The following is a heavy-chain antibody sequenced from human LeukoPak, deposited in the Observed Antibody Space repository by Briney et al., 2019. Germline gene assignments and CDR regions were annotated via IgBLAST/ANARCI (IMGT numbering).Heavy chain of an antibody. D-gene: IGHD3-10*01. CDR3: ARYGADTVGSGDAFDM. CDR1: GYTFTSDD. J-gene: IGHJ3*02. Sequence: ASVKVSCKASGYTFTSDDINWVWRATGQGLEWMGWMDPKSGNTGYAQKFQGRVTMTRNIAISTAYLEISSLRPEDTAVYYCARYGADTVGSGDAFDMWGQGTMVIVSS. V-gene: IGHV1-8*01. CDR2: MDPKSGNT.